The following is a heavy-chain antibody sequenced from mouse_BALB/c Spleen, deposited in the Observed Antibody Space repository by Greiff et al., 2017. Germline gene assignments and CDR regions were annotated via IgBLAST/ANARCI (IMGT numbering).Heavy chain of an antibody. CDR2: IYPGDGDT. Sequence: QVQLKESGAELARPGASVKLSCKASGYTFTSYWMQWVKQRPGQGLEWIGAIYPGDGDTRYTQKFKGKATLTADKSSSTAYMQLSSLASEDSAVYYCARYYGSSYAMDYWGQGTSVTVSS. D-gene: IGHD1-1*01. CDR1: GYTFTSYW. V-gene: IGHV1-87*01. J-gene: IGHJ4*01. CDR3: ARYYGSSYAMDY.